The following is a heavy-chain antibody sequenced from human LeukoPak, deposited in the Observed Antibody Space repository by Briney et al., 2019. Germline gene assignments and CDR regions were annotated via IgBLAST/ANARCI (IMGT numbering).Heavy chain of an antibody. V-gene: IGHV1-2*02. CDR2: INPSSGGT. CDR3: ARVGGVYAFDI. D-gene: IGHD1-26*01. J-gene: IGHJ3*02. CDR1: GYTFTAYY. Sequence: ASVKVSCKASGYTFTAYYMHWVRQAPGQGLEWMGWINPSSGGTNYAQKFQGRVTMTRDTSISTSYLELSRLTSDDRAVYYCARVGGVYAFDIWGQGTMVTVSS.